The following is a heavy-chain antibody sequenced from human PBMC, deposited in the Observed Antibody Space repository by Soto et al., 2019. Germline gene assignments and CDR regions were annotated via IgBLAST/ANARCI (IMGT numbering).Heavy chain of an antibody. J-gene: IGHJ6*03. CDR3: AADPKYCSSTSCYSPANYYYYMDV. CDR2: IIHILGIA. D-gene: IGHD2-2*01. V-gene: IGHV1-69*02. CDR1: GGTFSSYT. Sequence: QVQLVQSGAEVKTPGSSVKVSCKASGGTFSSYTISWVRQAPGQGLEWMGRIIHILGIANYAQKFQGRVTITADKSTSTAYMELRSLRADDTAVYYCAADPKYCSSTSCYSPANYYYYMDVLGKGTTVTVSS.